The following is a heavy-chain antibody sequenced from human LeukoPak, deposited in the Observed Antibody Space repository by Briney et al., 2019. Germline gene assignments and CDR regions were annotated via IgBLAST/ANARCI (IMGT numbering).Heavy chain of an antibody. V-gene: IGHV3-23*01. Sequence: PGGSLRLSCAACGFTFSSYAMSLVRQAPGKGLEWVSAISGSGGSTYYADSVKGRFTISRDNSKNTLYLQMNSLRAEDTAVYYCAKDRRLRFLELPYYFDYWGQGTLVTVSS. J-gene: IGHJ4*02. D-gene: IGHD3-3*01. CDR2: ISGSGGST. CDR1: GFTFSSYA. CDR3: AKDRRLRFLELPYYFDY.